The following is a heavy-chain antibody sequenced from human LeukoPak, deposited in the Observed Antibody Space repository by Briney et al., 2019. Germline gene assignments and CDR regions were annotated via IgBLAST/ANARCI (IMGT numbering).Heavy chain of an antibody. Sequence: GASVKVSCKASGYTFTSYGISWVRQATGEGLEWMGWMSPNSGDTGYAQKFQGRVTMTRDTSINTAYMELSSLRSEDTAVYYCARVGLRGSGTHHDWFDSWGQGTLITVSS. V-gene: IGHV1-8*02. CDR1: GYTFTSYG. CDR2: MSPNSGDT. J-gene: IGHJ5*01. CDR3: ARVGLRGSGTHHDWFDS. D-gene: IGHD3-10*01.